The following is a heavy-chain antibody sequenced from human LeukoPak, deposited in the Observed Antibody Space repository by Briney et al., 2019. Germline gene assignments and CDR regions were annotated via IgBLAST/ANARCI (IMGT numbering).Heavy chain of an antibody. CDR2: INHSGST. Sequence: SETLSLTCAVYGGSFSGYYWSWIRQPPGKGLEWIGEINHSGSTNYNPSLKSRVTISVDTSKNRFSLKLSSVTAADTAVYYCARPRGYSYGHWGQGTLVTVSS. CDR1: GGSFSGYY. D-gene: IGHD5-18*01. J-gene: IGHJ4*02. V-gene: IGHV4-34*01. CDR3: ARPRGYSYGH.